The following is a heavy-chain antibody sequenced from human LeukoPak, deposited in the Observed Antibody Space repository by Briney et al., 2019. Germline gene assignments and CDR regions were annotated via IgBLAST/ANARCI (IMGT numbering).Heavy chain of an antibody. CDR3: AKGGYYYDSSGTNPNFDY. J-gene: IGHJ4*02. CDR1: GFTFSSYG. CDR2: IRYDGSNK. Sequence: PGGSLRLSCAASGFTFSSYGMHWVRQAPGNGLEWVAFIRYDGSNKYYADSVKGRFTISRDNSKNTLYLQMNSLRAEDTAVYYCAKGGYYYDSSGTNPNFDYWGQGTLVTVSS. V-gene: IGHV3-30*02. D-gene: IGHD3-22*01.